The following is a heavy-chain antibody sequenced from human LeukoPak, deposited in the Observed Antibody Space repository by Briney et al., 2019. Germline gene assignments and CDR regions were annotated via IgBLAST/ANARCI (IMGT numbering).Heavy chain of an antibody. V-gene: IGHV4-34*01. CDR1: GGSFSGYY. J-gene: IGHJ5*02. CDR2: INHSGST. CDR3: ARGGTWLRYFDWFPHNWFDP. Sequence: SETLSLTCAVYGGSFSGYYWSWIRQPPGKGLEWIGEINHSGSTNYNPPLKSRVTISVDTSKNQFSLKLSSVTAADTAVYYCARGGTWLRYFDWFPHNWFDPWGQGTLVTVSS. D-gene: IGHD3-9*01.